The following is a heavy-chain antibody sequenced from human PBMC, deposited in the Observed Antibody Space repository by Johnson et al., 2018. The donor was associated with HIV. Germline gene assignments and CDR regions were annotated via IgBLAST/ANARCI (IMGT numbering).Heavy chain of an antibody. D-gene: IGHD3-10*01. CDR2: ISYDGSNK. CDR3: AREGGGTLVLGDEGAFDV. Sequence: QVQLVESGGGVVQPGRSLRLSCAASGFTFSSYAMHWVRQAPGKGLEWVAVISYDGSNKYYADSVKGRFTVSRDNSKNTLYMQMNSLRTEDTAVYYCAREGGGTLVLGDEGAFDVWGQGTMVTVSS. V-gene: IGHV3-30*04. J-gene: IGHJ3*01. CDR1: GFTFSSYA.